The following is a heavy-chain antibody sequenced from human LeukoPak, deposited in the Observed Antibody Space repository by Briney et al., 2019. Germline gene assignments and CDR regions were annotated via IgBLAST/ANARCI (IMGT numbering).Heavy chain of an antibody. Sequence: SETLSLTCTVSGGSISSYYWSWIRQPPGKGLEWIGYIYYSGSTYYNPSLKSRVTISVDTSKNQFSLKLSSVTAADTAVYYCARGNYVVSSYFDYWGQGTLVTVSS. J-gene: IGHJ4*02. CDR3: ARGNYVVSSYFDY. V-gene: IGHV4-59*06. CDR1: GGSISSYY. CDR2: IYYSGST. D-gene: IGHD1-7*01.